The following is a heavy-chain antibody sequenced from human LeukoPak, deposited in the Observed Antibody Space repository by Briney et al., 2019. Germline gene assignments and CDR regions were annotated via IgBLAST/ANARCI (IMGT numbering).Heavy chain of an antibody. CDR1: GFTFSDYY. V-gene: IGHV3-11*04. J-gene: IGHJ5*02. CDR3: ARGDSAARPRWFDP. Sequence: PGGSLRLSCAASGFTFSDYYMSWIRQAPGKGLEWVSYISSSGSTIYYADSVKGRFTISRDNSKNTLYLQMNSLRAEDTAVYYCARGDSAARPRWFDPWGQGTLVTVSS. CDR2: ISSSGSTI. D-gene: IGHD6-6*01.